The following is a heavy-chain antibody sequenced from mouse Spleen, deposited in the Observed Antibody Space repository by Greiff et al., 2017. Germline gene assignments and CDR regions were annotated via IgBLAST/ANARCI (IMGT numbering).Heavy chain of an antibody. D-gene: IGHD4-1*01. Sequence: EVQRVESGGGLVKLGGSLKLSCAASGFTFSSYAMSWVRQTPEKRLEWVATISSGGGNTYYPDSVKGRSTISRDNAKNTLYLQMSRVKSEDTAMYCCARDWDAFDYWGQGTTLTVSS. V-gene: IGHV5-9-3*01. CDR2: ISSGGGNT. J-gene: IGHJ2*01. CDR1: GFTFSSYA. CDR3: ARDWDAFDY.